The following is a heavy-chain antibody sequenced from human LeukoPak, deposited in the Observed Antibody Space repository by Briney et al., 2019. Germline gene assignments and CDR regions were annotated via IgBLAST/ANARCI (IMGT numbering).Heavy chain of an antibody. Sequence: ASETLSLTCTVSGGSISSYYWSWIRQPPGKGLEWIGYIYYSGSTNYNPSLKSRVTISVDTSKNQFSLKLSSVTAADTAVYYCARGYHDFSGYWLSYFDYWGQGTLVTVSS. V-gene: IGHV4-59*01. CDR3: ARGYHDFSGYWLSYFDY. J-gene: IGHJ4*02. D-gene: IGHD3-22*01. CDR2: IYYSGST. CDR1: GGSISSYY.